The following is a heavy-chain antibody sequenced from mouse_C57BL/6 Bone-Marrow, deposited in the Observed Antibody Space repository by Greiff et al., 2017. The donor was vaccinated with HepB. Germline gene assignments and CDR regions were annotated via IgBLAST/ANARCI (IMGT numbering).Heavy chain of an antibody. CDR3: ARNLRKGYFDV. CDR1: GFSLTSYG. V-gene: IGHV2-2*01. J-gene: IGHJ1*03. Sequence: QVQLQQSGPGLVQPSQSLSITCTVSGFSLTSYGVHWVRQSPGKGLEWLGVIWSVGSTDYNAAFISRLSISKDNSKSQVFFKMNSLQADDTAIYYCARNLRKGYFDVWGTGTTVTVSS. CDR2: IWSVGST. D-gene: IGHD1-1*01.